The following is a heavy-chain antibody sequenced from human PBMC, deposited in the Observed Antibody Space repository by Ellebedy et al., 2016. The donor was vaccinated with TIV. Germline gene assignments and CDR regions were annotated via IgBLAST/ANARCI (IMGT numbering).Heavy chain of an antibody. V-gene: IGHV3-7*03. Sequence: GESLKISCAASGFTFSSYWMHWVRQAPGKGLEWVANINQDRSRIYYVDSVKGRFTISRDNAKNSVYLRMNTLRVEDTAVYHCVRDGAYGDYSPGYYGMDVWGQGTTVTVSS. CDR1: GFTFSSYW. CDR2: INQDRSRI. CDR3: VRDGAYGDYSPGYYGMDV. D-gene: IGHD3-22*01. J-gene: IGHJ6*02.